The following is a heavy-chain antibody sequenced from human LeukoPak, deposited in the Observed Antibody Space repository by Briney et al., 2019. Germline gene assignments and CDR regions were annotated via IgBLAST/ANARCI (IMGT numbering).Heavy chain of an antibody. CDR1: GGSISSGSYY. Sequence: SETLSLTRTVPGGSISSGSYYWSWIRPPAGKGLEWIGRIYTSGSTNYNPSLKSRVTISVDTSKNQFSLKLSSVTAADTAVYYCARERGDRHEFDCWGQGTLVTVSS. J-gene: IGHJ4*02. CDR3: ARERGDRHEFDC. D-gene: IGHD3-10*01. CDR2: IYTSGST. V-gene: IGHV4-61*02.